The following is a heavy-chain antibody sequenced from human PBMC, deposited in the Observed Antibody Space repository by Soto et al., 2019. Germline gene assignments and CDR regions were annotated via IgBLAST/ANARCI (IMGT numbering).Heavy chain of an antibody. CDR3: ARGAETMVYRLPGWFDP. V-gene: IGHV4-59*01. Sequence: SETLSLTCTVSGGSISSYYWSWIRQPPGKGLEWIGYIYYSGSTNYNPSLKSRVTISVDTSKNQFSLKLSSVTAADTAVYYCARGAETMVYRLPGWFDPWGQGTLVTVSS. CDR1: GGSISSYY. J-gene: IGHJ5*02. D-gene: IGHD2-8*01. CDR2: IYYSGST.